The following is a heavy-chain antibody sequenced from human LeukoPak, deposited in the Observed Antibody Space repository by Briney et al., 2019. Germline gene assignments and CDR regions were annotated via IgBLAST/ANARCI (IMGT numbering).Heavy chain of an antibody. V-gene: IGHV4-30-4*08. CDR2: IYYSGST. Sequence: SETLSLTCTVSGGSISSGDYYWSWIRQPPGKDLEWIGYIYYSGSTYYNPSLKSRVTISVDTSKNQFSLKLSSVTAADTAVYYCARVGDIVVVPAALWFDPWGQGTLVTVSS. D-gene: IGHD2-2*01. J-gene: IGHJ5*02. CDR1: GGSISSGDYY. CDR3: ARVGDIVVVPAALWFDP.